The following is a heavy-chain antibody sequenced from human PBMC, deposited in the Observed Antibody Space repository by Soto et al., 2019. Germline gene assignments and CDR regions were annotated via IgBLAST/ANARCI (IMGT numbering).Heavy chain of an antibody. CDR1: GFTFSSYA. D-gene: IGHD6-19*01. CDR3: ARVRSSGWYADY. Sequence: LRLSCAASGFTFSSYAMHWVRQAPGKGLEWVAVISYDGSNKYYADSVKGRFTISRDNSKNTLYLQMNSLRAEDTAVYYCARVRSSGWYADYWGQGTLVTV. J-gene: IGHJ4*02. V-gene: IGHV3-30-3*01. CDR2: ISYDGSNK.